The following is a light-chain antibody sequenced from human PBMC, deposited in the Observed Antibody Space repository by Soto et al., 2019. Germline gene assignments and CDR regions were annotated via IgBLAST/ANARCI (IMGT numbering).Light chain of an antibody. CDR1: QSVSSNY. Sequence: EIVLTQSPGTLSLXXXXXXXXXXXXSQSVSSNYLAWYQQKPGQAPRLLIYGASSRATGIPDRFSGSGSGTDFTLTISRLEPEDFAVYYCQQYGSSSITFGQGTRLEIK. CDR3: QQYGSSSIT. CDR2: GAS. V-gene: IGKV3-20*01. J-gene: IGKJ5*01.